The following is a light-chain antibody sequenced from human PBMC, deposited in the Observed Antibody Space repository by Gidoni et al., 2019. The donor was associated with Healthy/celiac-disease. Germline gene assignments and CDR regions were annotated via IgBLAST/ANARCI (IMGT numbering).Light chain of an antibody. CDR3: MQALQTPPT. CDR1: QSLLHSNGYNY. V-gene: IGKV2-28*01. Sequence: DIVMTPSPLSLPVTPGEPASIPCRSSQSLLHSNGYNYLDWYLQKPGQSPQLLISLGSNRASGVPDRFSGSGSGTDFTLKISRVEAEDVGVYYCMQALQTPPTFGCXTKVGIK. CDR2: LGS. J-gene: IGKJ4*01.